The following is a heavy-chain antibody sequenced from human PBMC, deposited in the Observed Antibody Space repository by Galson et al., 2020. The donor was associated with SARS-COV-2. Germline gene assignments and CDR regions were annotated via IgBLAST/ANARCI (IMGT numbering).Heavy chain of an antibody. J-gene: IGHJ4*02. V-gene: IGHV3-21*01. CDR2: ISSSSSYI. D-gene: IGHD1-26*01. CDR3: ARPITVGATHSGY. CDR1: GFTFSSYS. Sequence: GGSLRLSCAASGFTFSSYSMNWVRQAPGKGLEWVSSISSSSSYIYYADSVKGRFTISRDNAKNSLYLQMNSLRAEDTAVYYCARPITVGATHSGYWGQGTLVTVSS.